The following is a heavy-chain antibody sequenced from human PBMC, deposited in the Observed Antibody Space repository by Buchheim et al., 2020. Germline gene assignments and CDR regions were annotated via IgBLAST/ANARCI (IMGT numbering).Heavy chain of an antibody. Sequence: QVQLQQWGAGLLKPSETLSLTCAVYGGSFSGYYWSWIRQPPGKGLEWIGEINHSGSTNYNPSLKGRVTISVDTSKNQFSLKLSSVTAADTAVYYCARGQNYDYIWGSYRYWVYWGQGTL. J-gene: IGHJ4*02. D-gene: IGHD3-16*02. CDR3: ARGQNYDYIWGSYRYWVY. CDR2: INHSGST. V-gene: IGHV4-34*01. CDR1: GGSFSGYY.